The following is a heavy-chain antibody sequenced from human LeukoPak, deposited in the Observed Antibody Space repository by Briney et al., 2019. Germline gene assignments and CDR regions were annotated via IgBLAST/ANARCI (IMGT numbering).Heavy chain of an antibody. CDR2: ISSSCSTI. D-gene: IGHD5-12*01. CDR3: ASERWLRTYDY. CDR1: GFTFSSYS. V-gene: IGHV3-48*01. J-gene: IGHJ4*02. Sequence: GGSLRLSCAASGFTFSSYSMNWVRQAPGKGLEWVSYISSSCSTIYYADSVKGRFTISRDNAKNSLYLQMNSLRAEDTAVYYCASERWLRTYDYWGQGTLVTVSS.